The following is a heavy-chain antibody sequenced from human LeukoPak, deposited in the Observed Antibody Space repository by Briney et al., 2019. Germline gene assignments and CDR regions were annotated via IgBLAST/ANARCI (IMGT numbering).Heavy chain of an antibody. CDR1: GFTFSSYG. J-gene: IGHJ4*02. Sequence: GGSLRLSCAASGFTFSSYGMHWVRQAPGKGLEWVAVISYDGSNKYYADSVKGRFTISRDNSKNTLYLQMNSLRAEDTAVYYCAKDMDRAGAIVEAPDYWGQGTLVTVSS. CDR2: ISYDGSNK. D-gene: IGHD2-15*01. CDR3: AKDMDRAGAIVEAPDY. V-gene: IGHV3-30*18.